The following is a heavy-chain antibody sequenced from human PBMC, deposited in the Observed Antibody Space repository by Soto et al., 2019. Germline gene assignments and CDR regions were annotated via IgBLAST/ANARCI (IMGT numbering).Heavy chain of an antibody. CDR3: VRWWGTGDGSDLGYNWFNP. CDR2: ISYDGTKK. J-gene: IGHJ5*02. D-gene: IGHD3-16*01. CDR1: GFPVSTYS. V-gene: IGHV3-30-3*01. Sequence: QVQVVESGGGVVQPGRSLRLSCAASGFPVSTYSMYWIRQAPGKGLEWVALISYDGTKKDYADSVKGRFTISRDNSKNPLLLQMNRLRTYDTAVNYCVRWWGTGDGSDLGYNWFNPWGQGTLVTVSS.